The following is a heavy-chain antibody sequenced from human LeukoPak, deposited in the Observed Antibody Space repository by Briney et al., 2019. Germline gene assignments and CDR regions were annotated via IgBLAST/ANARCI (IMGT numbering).Heavy chain of an antibody. D-gene: IGHD3-9*01. Sequence: SETLSLTCTVSGGSVSRSPYYWGWIRQPPGKGLEWIGNIYYSGSTYYNPSLKSRVTISVDTSKNQFSLKLSSVTAADTAVYYCATLTGYSSESWFDPWGQGILVTVSS. V-gene: IGHV4-39*07. J-gene: IGHJ5*02. CDR3: ATLTGYSSESWFDP. CDR2: IYYSGST. CDR1: GGSVSRSPYY.